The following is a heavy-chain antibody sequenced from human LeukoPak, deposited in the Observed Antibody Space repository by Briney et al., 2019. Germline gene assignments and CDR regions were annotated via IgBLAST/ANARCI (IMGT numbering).Heavy chain of an antibody. J-gene: IGHJ3*02. V-gene: IGHV1-46*01. D-gene: IGHD3-22*01. CDR3: ARERVADSSGYYYGRNAFDI. CDR1: GYTFTSYY. CDR2: INPSGGST. Sequence: ASVKVSCKASGYTFTSYYMHCVRQAPGQGLECMGIINPSGGSTSYAQKFQGRVTMTRDTSTSTVYMELSSLRSEDTAVYYCARERVADSSGYYYGRNAFDIWGQGTMVTVSS.